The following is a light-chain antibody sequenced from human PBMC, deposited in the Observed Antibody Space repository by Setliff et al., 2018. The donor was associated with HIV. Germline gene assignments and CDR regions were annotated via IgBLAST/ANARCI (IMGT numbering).Light chain of an antibody. V-gene: IGLV2-14*03. CDR3: SSYTSISTQV. CDR2: DVT. J-gene: IGLJ1*01. Sequence: SVLTQPAFVSGSPGQSITISCTGTSSDIGNYNYVSWYQQHPGKAPKLMIYDVTNRPSGVSNRFSASKSGNTASLTISGLQAEDEADYYCSSYTSISTQVFGTGTKVTVL. CDR1: SSDIGNYNY.